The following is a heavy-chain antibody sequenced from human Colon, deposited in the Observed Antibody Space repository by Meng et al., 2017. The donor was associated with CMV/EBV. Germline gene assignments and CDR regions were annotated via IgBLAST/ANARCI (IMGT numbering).Heavy chain of an antibody. Sequence: VQLVQSGAEVKKPGTSVKVSCKASGYTFTGYYMHWVRQAPGQGLEWMGWINPNSGGTNYAQKFQGRVTKTRDTSISTAYMELSRLRSDDTAVYYCATVSSGYYLYFQHWGQGTLVTVSS. CDR2: INPNSGGT. V-gene: IGHV1-2*02. CDR1: GYTFTGYY. D-gene: IGHD3-22*01. J-gene: IGHJ1*01. CDR3: ATVSSGYYLYFQH.